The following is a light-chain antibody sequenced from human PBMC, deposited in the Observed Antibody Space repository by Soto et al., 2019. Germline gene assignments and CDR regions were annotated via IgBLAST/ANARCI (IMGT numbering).Light chain of an antibody. J-gene: IGLJ3*02. CDR2: GNS. CDR3: QSYDSSLSGWV. Sequence: QSVLTQPPSVSGAPGKRVTISCTGSSSNIGAGYDVHWYQQLPGTAPKLLIYGNSNRPSGVPDRFSGSKSGTSASLAITGLQAEDEADYYCQSYDSSLSGWVFDGGTKLTVL. V-gene: IGLV1-40*01. CDR1: SSNIGAGYD.